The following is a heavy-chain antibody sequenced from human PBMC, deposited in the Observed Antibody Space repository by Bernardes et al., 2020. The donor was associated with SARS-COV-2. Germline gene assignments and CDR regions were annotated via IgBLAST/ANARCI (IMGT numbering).Heavy chain of an antibody. D-gene: IGHD3-10*01. J-gene: IGHJ4*02. CDR3: AKSRFSGSVQRGVIDS. Sequence: GGSLRLSCAASGFTFTNYAMHWVRQAPGKGLEWVSAISDSGDSTFYSDSVKDRFTISRDNSKNTLYLQMNSLRAEDTAVYYCAKSRFSGSVQRGVIDSWGQGSLVTVSS. V-gene: IGHV3-23*01. CDR2: ISDSGDST. CDR1: GFTFTNYA.